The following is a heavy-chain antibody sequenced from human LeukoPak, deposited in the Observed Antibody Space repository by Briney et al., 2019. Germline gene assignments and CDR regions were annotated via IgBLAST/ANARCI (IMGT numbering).Heavy chain of an antibody. CDR3: ARDSSGYYHDYFDY. V-gene: IGHV4-4*07. CDR2: IYTSGST. CDR1: GDFITAYY. J-gene: IGHJ4*02. D-gene: IGHD3-22*01. Sequence: SETLSLTCTVSGDFITAYYWSWIRQPAGKGLEWIGRIYTSGSTNYNPSLKSRVTMSVDTSKNQFSLKLSSVTAADTAVYYCARDSSGYYHDYFDYWGQGTLVTVSS.